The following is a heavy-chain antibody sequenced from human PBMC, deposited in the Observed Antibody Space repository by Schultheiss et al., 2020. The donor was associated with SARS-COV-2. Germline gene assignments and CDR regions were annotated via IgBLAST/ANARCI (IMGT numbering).Heavy chain of an antibody. J-gene: IGHJ3*02. Sequence: GESLKISCAASGFTFSSYGMHWVSQAPGKGLEWVAVISYDGSNKYYADSVKGRFTISRDNSKNTLYLQMNSLRAEDTAVYYCARVNGLRYFDWLFHDGAFDIWGQGTMVTVSS. CDR3: ARVNGLRYFDWLFHDGAFDI. V-gene: IGHV3-30*03. D-gene: IGHD3-9*01. CDR1: GFTFSSYG. CDR2: ISYDGSNK.